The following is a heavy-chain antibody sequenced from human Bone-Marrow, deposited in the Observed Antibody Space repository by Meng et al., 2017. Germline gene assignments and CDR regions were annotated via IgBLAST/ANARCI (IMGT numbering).Heavy chain of an antibody. D-gene: IGHD6-19*01. CDR3: ARDLGDLGIAVADYCDY. CDR2: IYHSGST. Sequence: SETLSLTCAVSGYSISSGYYWGWIRQPPGKGLEWIGSIYHSGSTYYNPSLKSRVTTSVDTSKNQFSLKLSSVTAADTAVYYCARDLGDLGIAVADYCDYWGQGTLVTVSS. CDR1: GYSISSGYY. V-gene: IGHV4-38-2*02. J-gene: IGHJ4*02.